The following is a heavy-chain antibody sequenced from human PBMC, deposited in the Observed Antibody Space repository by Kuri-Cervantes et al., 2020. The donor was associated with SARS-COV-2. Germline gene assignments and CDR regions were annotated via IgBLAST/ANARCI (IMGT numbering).Heavy chain of an antibody. CDR2: IYYSGST. CDR3: ARDRLGRYYFDY. J-gene: IGHJ4*02. V-gene: IGHV4-59*01. CDR1: GDSISSYY. Sequence: GSLRLSCTVSGDSISSYYWSWIRQPPGKGLEWIGYIYYSGSTNYNPSLKSRVTISVDTSKNQFSLKLSSVTAADTAVYYCARDRLGRYYFDYWGQGTLVTVSS. D-gene: IGHD7-27*01.